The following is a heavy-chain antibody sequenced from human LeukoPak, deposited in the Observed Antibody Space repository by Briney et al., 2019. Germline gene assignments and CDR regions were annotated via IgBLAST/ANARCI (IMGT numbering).Heavy chain of an antibody. Sequence: GGSLRLSCAASGFTVSSNYMSWVRQAPGKGLEWVSVIYSGGSTYYADSVKGRFTISRDNSKNTLYLQMNSLRAEDTAVYYCARSHQLLYQYYYYYYMDVWGKGTTVTVSS. D-gene: IGHD2-2*02. CDR3: ARSHQLLYQYYYYYYMDV. V-gene: IGHV3-66*02. CDR2: IYSGGST. J-gene: IGHJ6*03. CDR1: GFTVSSNY.